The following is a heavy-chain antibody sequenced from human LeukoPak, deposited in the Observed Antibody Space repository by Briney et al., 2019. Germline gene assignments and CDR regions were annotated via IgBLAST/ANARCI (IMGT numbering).Heavy chain of an antibody. CDR3: ARVRFSSSWYGTYYYYGMDV. CDR1: GYTFTGYY. CDR2: INPNSGGT. V-gene: IGHV1-2*02. D-gene: IGHD6-13*01. Sequence: ASVKVSCKASGYTFTGYYMHWVRPAPGQGLEWMGWINPNSGGTNYAQKFQGRVTMTRDTSISTAYMELSRLRSDDTAVYYCARVRFSSSWYGTYYYYGMDVWGQGTTVTVSS. J-gene: IGHJ6*02.